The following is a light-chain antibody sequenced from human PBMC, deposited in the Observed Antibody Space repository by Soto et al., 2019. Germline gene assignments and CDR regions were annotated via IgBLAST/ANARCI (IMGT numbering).Light chain of an antibody. CDR2: GAS. CDR1: QSVDSTY. J-gene: IGKJ2*01. V-gene: IGKV3-20*01. CDR3: QQYAGSPRT. Sequence: EIVLTQSPGTLSLSPGERATLSCRASQSVDSTYLAWYQQKPGQAPRLLIYGASSRATGIPDRFSGGGSGTDFTLTISRLEPEDFAVYYCQQYAGSPRTFGQGTKVDIK.